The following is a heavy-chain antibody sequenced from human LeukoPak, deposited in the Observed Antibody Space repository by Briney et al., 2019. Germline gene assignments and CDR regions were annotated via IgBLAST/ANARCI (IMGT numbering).Heavy chain of an antibody. D-gene: IGHD6-13*01. CDR2: INPNSGGT. CDR1: GYTFTGYY. V-gene: IGHV1-2*02. J-gene: IGHJ4*02. Sequence: SVKVSCKASGYTFTGYYMHWVRQAPGQGLEWMGWINPNSGGTNYAQKFQGRVTMTRDTSISTAYMELSRLRSDDTAVYYCAKETGIAAAGTFYWGQGTLVAVSS. CDR3: AKETGIAAAGTFY.